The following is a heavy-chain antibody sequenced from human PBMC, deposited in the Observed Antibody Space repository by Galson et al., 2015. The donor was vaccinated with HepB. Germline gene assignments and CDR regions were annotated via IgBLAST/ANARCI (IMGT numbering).Heavy chain of an antibody. CDR3: ARLPRDYDFWSGYYYPIYYYYGMDV. V-gene: IGHV5-10-1*01. Sequence: QSGAEVKKPGESLRISCTGSGYSFTSYWISWVRQMPGKGLEWMGRIDPSDSYTNYSPSFQGHVTISADKSISTAYLQWSSLKASDTAMYYCARLPRDYDFWSGYYYPIYYYYGMDVWGQGTTVTVSS. CDR2: IDPSDSYT. CDR1: GYSFTSYW. J-gene: IGHJ6*02. D-gene: IGHD3-3*01.